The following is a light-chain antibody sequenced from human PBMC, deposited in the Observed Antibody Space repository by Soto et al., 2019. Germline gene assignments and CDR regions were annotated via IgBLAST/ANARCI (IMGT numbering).Light chain of an antibody. CDR2: EVT. Sequence: SVLTQPPSASGSPGQSVTISCTGTSSDVGGYNYVSWYQQYPGRAPKLMIYEVTKRPSGVPDRFSGSKSGNTASLTVSGLQAEDEADYYCSSYAASNNFYFVFGGGTTLTVL. CDR3: SSYAASNNFYFV. J-gene: IGLJ3*02. CDR1: SSDVGGYNY. V-gene: IGLV2-8*01.